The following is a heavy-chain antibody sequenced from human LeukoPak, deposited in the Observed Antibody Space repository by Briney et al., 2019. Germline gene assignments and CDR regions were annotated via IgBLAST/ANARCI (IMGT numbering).Heavy chain of an antibody. J-gene: IGHJ5*02. D-gene: IGHD3-22*01. Sequence: SETLSLTCGVSGVSFDDYYWNWIRQPPGKGLEWIGEINYSESTNYNPSLKSRVTISVDTSKNQFSLKLTSVTAADTAVYYCARGRTYYDSSGYYYVWFDPWGQGTLVTVSS. V-gene: IGHV4-34*01. CDR2: INYSEST. CDR1: GVSFDDYY. CDR3: ARGRTYYDSSGYYYVWFDP.